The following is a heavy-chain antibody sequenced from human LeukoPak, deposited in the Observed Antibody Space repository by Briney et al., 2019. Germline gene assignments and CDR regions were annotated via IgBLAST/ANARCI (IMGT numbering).Heavy chain of an antibody. V-gene: IGHV4-59*12. CDR2: IYYSGST. J-gene: IGHJ5*02. Sequence: SETLSLTCTVSGGSISSYYWSWIRQPPGKGLEWIGYIYYSGSTNYNPSLKSRVTMSVDTSKNQFSLKLSSVTAADTAVYYCARVLRFLEWSLSWFDPWGQGTLVTVSS. D-gene: IGHD3-3*01. CDR1: GGSISSYY. CDR3: ARVLRFLEWSLSWFDP.